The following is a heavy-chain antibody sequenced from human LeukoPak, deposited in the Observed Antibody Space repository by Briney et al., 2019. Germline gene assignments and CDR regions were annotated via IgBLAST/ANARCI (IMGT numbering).Heavy chain of an antibody. Sequence: STDGSSTSYADSVKGRFTISRDNAKNTLYLQMNSLRAEDTAVYYCRAWLNFMDVWGKGTTVTISS. V-gene: IGHV3-74*01. CDR3: RAWLNFMDV. D-gene: IGHD6-19*01. CDR2: STDGSST. J-gene: IGHJ6*03.